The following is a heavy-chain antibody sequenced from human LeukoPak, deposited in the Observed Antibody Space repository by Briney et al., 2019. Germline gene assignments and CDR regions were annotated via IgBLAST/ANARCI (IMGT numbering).Heavy chain of an antibody. Sequence: GGSLRLSCAASGFTFSSYSMNWVRQAPGKGLEWVSSISSSSSYVYYADSVKGRFTISRDNAKNSLYLQMNSLRAEDTAVYYCARAASGYDYPYYFDYWGQGTLVTASS. J-gene: IGHJ4*02. CDR2: ISSSSSYV. V-gene: IGHV3-21*01. CDR3: ARAASGYDYPYYFDY. D-gene: IGHD5-12*01. CDR1: GFTFSSYS.